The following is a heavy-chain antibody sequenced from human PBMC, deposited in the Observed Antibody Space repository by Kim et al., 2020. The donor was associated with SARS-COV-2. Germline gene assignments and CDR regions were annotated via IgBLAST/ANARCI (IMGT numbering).Heavy chain of an antibody. J-gene: IGHJ4*02. Sequence: SETLSLTCSVSGGSIRNYYWSWIRQPPGRELEWIGYIYYSGSTNYNPSLKSRVTISVDMSRDKFFLTLTSVTAADTALYYCARGAGDRSGFYDNYFDKWGQGMLVAGSS. D-gene: IGHD3-22*01. CDR2: IYYSGST. V-gene: IGHV4-59*01. CDR3: ARGAGDRSGFYDNYFDK. CDR1: GGSIRNYY.